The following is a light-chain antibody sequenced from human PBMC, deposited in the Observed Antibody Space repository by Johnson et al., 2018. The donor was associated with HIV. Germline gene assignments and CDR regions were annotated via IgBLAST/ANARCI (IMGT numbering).Light chain of an antibody. J-gene: IGLJ1*01. CDR3: GTWDNSLNVYV. CDR2: DNN. Sequence: QSVLTQPPSVSAAPGQKVTISCSGSSSNIGNNYVSWYQQLPGTAPKLLIYDNNKRPSGIPDRFSGSKSGTSATLGIAGLQTGDEADYFCGTWDNSLNVYVFGTATKVTV. CDR1: SSNIGNNY. V-gene: IGLV1-51*01.